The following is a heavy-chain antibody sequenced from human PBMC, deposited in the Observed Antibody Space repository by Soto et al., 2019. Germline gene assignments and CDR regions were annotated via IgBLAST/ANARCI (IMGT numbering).Heavy chain of an antibody. J-gene: IGHJ5*02. CDR3: ARGDIPDHQHSGNWFDP. CDR1: GYTFTSYG. D-gene: IGHD3-16*01. V-gene: IGHV1-18*01. CDR2: ISAYNGNT. Sequence: QVQLVQSGAEVKKPGASVKVSCKASGYTFTSYGISWVRQAPGQGLEWMGWISAYNGNTNYAQKLQGRVTMTTDTSPSTAYMELRSLRSDDTAVYYCARGDIPDHQHSGNWFDPWGQGTLVTVSS.